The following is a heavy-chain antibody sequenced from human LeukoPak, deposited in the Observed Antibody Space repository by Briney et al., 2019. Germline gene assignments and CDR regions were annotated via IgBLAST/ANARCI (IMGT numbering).Heavy chain of an antibody. J-gene: IGHJ6*02. Sequence: GASVKVSCKASGYTFTGYYMHWVRQAPGQGLEWMGWINPNSGGTNYAQKFQGWVTMTRDTSISTAYMELSRLRSDDTAVYYCARERHRPDYYYYYGMDVWGQGTTVTVSS. CDR2: INPNSGGT. V-gene: IGHV1-2*04. CDR3: ARERHRPDYYYYYGMDV. CDR1: GYTFTGYY.